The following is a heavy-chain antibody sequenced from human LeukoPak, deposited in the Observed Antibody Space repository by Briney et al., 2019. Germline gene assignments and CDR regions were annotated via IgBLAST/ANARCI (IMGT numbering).Heavy chain of an antibody. CDR2: INPNSGGT. J-gene: IGHJ1*01. CDR3: ARVGAMVL. V-gene: IGHV1-2*02. D-gene: IGHD5-18*01. CDR1: GYTFTGYY. Sequence: ASVKVSGKASGYTFTGYYMHWVRQAPGQGLEWMGWINPNSGGTNYAQKFQGRITMTRDKSISTAYMDLTSLRSDDTAVYYCARVGAMVLWGQGTLVTVSS.